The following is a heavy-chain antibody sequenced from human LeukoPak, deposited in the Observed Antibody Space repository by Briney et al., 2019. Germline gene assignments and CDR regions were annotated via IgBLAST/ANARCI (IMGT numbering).Heavy chain of an antibody. J-gene: IGHJ4*02. CDR2: IYYSGST. V-gene: IGHV4-59*01. D-gene: IGHD4-11*01. CDR3: ARGKAVTTFDY. CDR1: GGSISSYY. Sequence: SETLSLTCTVSGGSISSYYWSWIRQPPGKGLEWIGYIYYSGSTNYNPSLKSRVTISVDTSKNQFSLKMSSVTAADTALYYCARGKAVTTFDYWGQGTLVTVSS.